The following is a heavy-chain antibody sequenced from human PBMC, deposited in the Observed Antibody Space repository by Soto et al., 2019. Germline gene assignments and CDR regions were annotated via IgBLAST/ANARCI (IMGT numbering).Heavy chain of an antibody. Sequence: PSDTVCITCAVSRGSISSCCCSWIRKPPGKGLEWIGYIYYSGSTNYNPSLKSRVTISVDTSKNQFSLKLSSVTAADTAVYYCASGYSSSWYLYYFDYWGQGTLVTVSS. D-gene: IGHD6-13*01. CDR2: IYYSGST. CDR1: RGSISSCC. CDR3: ASGYSSSWYLYYFDY. J-gene: IGHJ4*02. V-gene: IGHV4-59*07.